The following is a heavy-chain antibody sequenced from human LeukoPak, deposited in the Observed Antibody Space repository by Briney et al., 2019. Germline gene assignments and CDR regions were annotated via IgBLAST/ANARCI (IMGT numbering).Heavy chain of an antibody. CDR3: ARGSLVFPFDY. Sequence: ASVKVSCKASGYTFNSYGITWVRQAPGQGLEWMGWISAYNGNTNYAQMLQGRVTITADKSTSTAYMELSSLRSEDTAVYYCARGSLVFPFDYWGQGTLVTVSS. CDR1: GYTFNSYG. CDR2: ISAYNGNT. J-gene: IGHJ4*02. V-gene: IGHV1-18*01. D-gene: IGHD2-8*01.